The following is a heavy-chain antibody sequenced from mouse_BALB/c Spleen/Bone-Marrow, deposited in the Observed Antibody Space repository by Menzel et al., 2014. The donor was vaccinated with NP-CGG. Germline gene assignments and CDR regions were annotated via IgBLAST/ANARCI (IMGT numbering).Heavy chain of an antibody. J-gene: IGHJ4*01. Sequence: QVQLQQSGPGQVAPSQSLSITCTVSGLSLSRYSVHWVRQPPGKGLEWLGVIWGGGSTDYNLGLKSRLSISKDNSRSQVFLKMNSLQTDDTAMYYCTRFITTGAMDYWGQGPSVTVSS. CDR2: IWGGGST. D-gene: IGHD1-1*01. CDR3: TRFITTGAMDY. V-gene: IGHV2-6-4*01. CDR1: GLSLSRYS.